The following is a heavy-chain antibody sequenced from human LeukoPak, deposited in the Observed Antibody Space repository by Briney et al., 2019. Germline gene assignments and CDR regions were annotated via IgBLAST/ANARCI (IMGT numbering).Heavy chain of an antibody. D-gene: IGHD3-10*01. CDR2: IGQDGSEK. J-gene: IGHJ4*02. CDR3: ARLSAMVRGPEDIFYFEY. V-gene: IGHV3-7*01. Sequence: PGGSLRLSCEASGFSFSTYWMSWVRQAPGKGLEWVANIGQDGSEKYYVDSVKGRFTISRDIAKQSVFLQMNSLRVEDTAVYYCARLSAMVRGPEDIFYFEYWGLGTLVTVSS. CDR1: GFSFSTYW.